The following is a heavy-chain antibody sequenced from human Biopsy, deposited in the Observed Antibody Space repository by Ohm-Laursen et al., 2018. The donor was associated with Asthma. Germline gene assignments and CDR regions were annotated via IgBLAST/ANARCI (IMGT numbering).Heavy chain of an antibody. Sequence: TLSLTCSVSGGSINNFYWSWIRQPPGKGLESIGHVYYSGSTDYNPSLKSRVTISIDASKNQFSLKLTSVTAADTAVYYCARGVDRVTGLLDHFDSWGQGTLVTVSS. CDR2: VYYSGST. V-gene: IGHV4-59*01. CDR3: ARGVDRVTGLLDHFDS. J-gene: IGHJ4*02. D-gene: IGHD2-21*02. CDR1: GGSINNFY.